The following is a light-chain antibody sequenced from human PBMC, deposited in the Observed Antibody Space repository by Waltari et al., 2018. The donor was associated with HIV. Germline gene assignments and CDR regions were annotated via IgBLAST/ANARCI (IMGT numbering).Light chain of an antibody. Sequence: VLTHSPATLSLSPGERATISCRASQSVRRYLAWYQQKPGQAPRLLIFESSNRATGIPARFSGSGAGTDFTLTISNLEPDDFAVYFCQHRANWPELAFGGGTTV. CDR3: QHRANWPELA. V-gene: IGKV3-11*01. J-gene: IGKJ4*01. CDR1: QSVRRY. CDR2: ESS.